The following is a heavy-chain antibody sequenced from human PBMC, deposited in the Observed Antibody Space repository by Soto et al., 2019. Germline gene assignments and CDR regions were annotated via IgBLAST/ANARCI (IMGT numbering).Heavy chain of an antibody. V-gene: IGHV3-23*01. D-gene: IGHD4-4*01. CDR1: GFIFSNYA. CDR2: ISGSGATT. J-gene: IGHJ5*02. CDR3: AKQYNWFDP. Sequence: GGSLRLSCAASGFIFSNYAMSWVRQAPGRGLEWVSAISGSGATTYYPDSVKGRFTVSRDNSKSTLFLQMSSLRAEDTAIYYCAKQYNWFDPWGQGTLVTVSS.